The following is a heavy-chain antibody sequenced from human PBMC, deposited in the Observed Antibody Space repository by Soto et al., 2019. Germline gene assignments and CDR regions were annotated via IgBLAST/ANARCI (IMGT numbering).Heavy chain of an antibody. CDR2: ISAGVIDT. CDR1: GFTYNIYA. J-gene: IGHJ4*02. CDR3: AKQFSSSTWYPFHH. D-gene: IGHD6-13*01. Sequence: EVQLLESGEALVQPGGSLRLSCAASGFTYNIYAMSWVRQAPGKGLEWVSGISAGVIDTYYADSVKGRFTVSRDDSKNTLYLQMNSLRADDTAVYYCAKQFSSSTWYPFHHWGRGTLVTVSS. V-gene: IGHV3-23*01.